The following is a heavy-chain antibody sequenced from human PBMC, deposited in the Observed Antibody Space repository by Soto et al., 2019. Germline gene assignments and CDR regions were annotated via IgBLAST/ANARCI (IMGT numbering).Heavy chain of an antibody. CDR3: AMLRITMIVVVISGNY. CDR2: ISGSGGST. CDR1: GFTFSSYA. V-gene: IGHV3-23*01. J-gene: IGHJ4*02. D-gene: IGHD3-22*01. Sequence: GGSLRLSCAASGFTFSSYAMSWARQSPGKGLEWVSAISGSGGSTYYADSVKGRFTISRDNSKNTLYLQMNSLRAEDTAVYYCAMLRITMIVVVISGNYWGQGTLVTVSS.